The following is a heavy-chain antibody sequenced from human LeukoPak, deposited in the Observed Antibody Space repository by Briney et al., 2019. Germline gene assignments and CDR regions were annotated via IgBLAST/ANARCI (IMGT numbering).Heavy chain of an antibody. Sequence: ASVTVSCKASGYTFTSYALHWVGQAPGQRVEWMGWINAGNGDTKYSQKFQGRVTITRDTSASTPYMELSSLRSEDTAVYHCARGYCSSTTCQYYFDYWGQGTLVTVSS. CDR2: INAGNGDT. D-gene: IGHD2-2*01. CDR3: ARGYCSSTTCQYYFDY. V-gene: IGHV1-3*01. J-gene: IGHJ4*02. CDR1: GYTFTSYA.